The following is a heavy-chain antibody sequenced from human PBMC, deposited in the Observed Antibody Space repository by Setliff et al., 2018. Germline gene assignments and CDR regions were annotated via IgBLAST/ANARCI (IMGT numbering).Heavy chain of an antibody. CDR1: GGSISSHY. Sequence: SETLSLTCTVSGGSISSHYWSWIRQPPGKGLEWIGYIYYSGSTNYNPSLKSRVTISVDTSKNQFSLKLSSVTAADTAVYYCARGRIAAALYYFDYWGQGTLVTVSS. CDR2: IYYSGST. CDR3: ARGRIAAALYYFDY. V-gene: IGHV4-59*11. J-gene: IGHJ4*02. D-gene: IGHD6-13*01.